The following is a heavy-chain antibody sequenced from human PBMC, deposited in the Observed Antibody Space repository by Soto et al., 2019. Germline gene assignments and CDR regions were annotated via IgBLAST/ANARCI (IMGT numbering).Heavy chain of an antibody. CDR1: GGTISSYC. CDR2: IYYSGST. Sequence: SETLSLTWTVSGGTISSYCWSWIRKPPGKGLEWIGYIYYSGSTNYNPSLKSRVTISVDTSKNQFSLKLSSVTAADTAVYYCARGGNVVVPAATKGYFDYWGQGTLVTVSS. D-gene: IGHD2-2*01. CDR3: ARGGNVVVPAATKGYFDY. J-gene: IGHJ4*02. V-gene: IGHV4-59*01.